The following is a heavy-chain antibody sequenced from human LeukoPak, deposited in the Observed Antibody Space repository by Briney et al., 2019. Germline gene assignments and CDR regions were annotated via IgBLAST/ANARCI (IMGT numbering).Heavy chain of an antibody. D-gene: IGHD3-10*01. V-gene: IGHV1-46*01. CDR3: AREGAPGMVRGPMDV. CDR2: INPSGGST. J-gene: IGHJ6*03. CDR1: GYTFTSYY. Sequence: EASVKVSCKASGYTFTSYYMHWVRQAPGQGLEWMGIINPSGGSTSYAQKFQGRVTMTRDTSTSTVYMELSSLRSEDTAVYYCAREGAPGMVRGPMDVWGKGTTVTISS.